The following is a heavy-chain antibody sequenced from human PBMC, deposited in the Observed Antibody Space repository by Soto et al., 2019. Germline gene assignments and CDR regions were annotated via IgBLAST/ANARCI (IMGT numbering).Heavy chain of an antibody. V-gene: IGHV3-15*01. J-gene: IGHJ4*02. CDR1: GFTFSNAW. CDR2: IKSKTDGGTT. Sequence: GGSLRLSCAASGFTFSNAWMSWVRQAPGKGLEWVGRIKSKTDGGTTDYAAPVKGRFTISRDDSKNTLYLQMNSLKTEDTAVYYCTTDTVRGVIICYWGQGTLVTVSS. CDR3: TTDTVRGVIICY. D-gene: IGHD3-10*01.